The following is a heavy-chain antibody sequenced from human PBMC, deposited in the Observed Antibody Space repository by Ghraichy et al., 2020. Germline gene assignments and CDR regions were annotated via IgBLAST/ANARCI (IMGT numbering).Heavy chain of an antibody. CDR2: ISSSSDYI. Sequence: GGSLRLSCAASGFTFSDYSMNWLRQAPGKGLEWVSSISSSSDYIYYADSVKGRFTISRDNAKNSLALQMNSLRAEDTAVYHCARGGDSSVLVGNWFDPWGLGTLVTVSS. CDR3: ARGGDSSVLVGNWFDP. CDR1: GFTFSDYS. D-gene: IGHD6-19*01. V-gene: IGHV3-21*01. J-gene: IGHJ5*02.